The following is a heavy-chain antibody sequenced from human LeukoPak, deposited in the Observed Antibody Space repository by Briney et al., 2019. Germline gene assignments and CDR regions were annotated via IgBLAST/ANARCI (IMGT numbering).Heavy chain of an antibody. V-gene: IGHV4-4*07. Sequence: SETLSLTCTVSGGSISSHYWSWIRQPAGKGMEWIGRIYTSGSTNYNPSLKSRVTMSVDTSKNQFSLKLSSVTAADTAVYYCARVGTNTGGSGSYQNWFDPWGQGTLVTVSS. CDR3: ARVGTNTGGSGSYQNWFDP. J-gene: IGHJ5*02. D-gene: IGHD3-10*01. CDR2: IYTSGST. CDR1: GGSISSHY.